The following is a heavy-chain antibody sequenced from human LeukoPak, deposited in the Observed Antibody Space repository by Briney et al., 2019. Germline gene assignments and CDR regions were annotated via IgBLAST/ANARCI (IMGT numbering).Heavy chain of an antibody. CDR2: IYYSGST. V-gene: IGHV4-59*12. CDR3: ARAQLRVNWFDP. CDR1: GGSISSYY. J-gene: IGHJ5*02. Sequence: SETLSLTCTVSGGSISSYYWSWIRQPPGKGLEWIGYIYYSGSTNYNPSLKSRVTISVDTSKNQFSLKLSSVTAADTAVYYCARAQLRVNWFDPWGQGTLVTVSS. D-gene: IGHD1-7*01.